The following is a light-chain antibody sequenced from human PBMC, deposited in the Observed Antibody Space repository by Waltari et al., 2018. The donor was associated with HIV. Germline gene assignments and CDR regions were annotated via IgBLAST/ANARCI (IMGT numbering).Light chain of an antibody. CDR1: KLGDKY. CDR2: QDS. CDR3: QAWDSSTVV. Sequence: SYDLTQPPSVSVSPGQTASITCSGDKLGDKYACWYQQKPGQSPVLVIFQDSKRPSGLPERFSGSNSGNTATLTISGTQAMDEADYYCQAWDSSTVVFGGGTKLTVL. V-gene: IGLV3-1*01. J-gene: IGLJ2*01.